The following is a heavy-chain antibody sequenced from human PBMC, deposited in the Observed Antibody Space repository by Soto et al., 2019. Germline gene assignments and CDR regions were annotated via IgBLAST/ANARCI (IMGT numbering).Heavy chain of an antibody. CDR2: IYSGGST. D-gene: IGHD4-17*01. Sequence: EVQLVESGGGLIQPGGSLRLSCAASGFTVSSNYMSWVRQAPGKGLEWVSLIYSGGSTYYADSVKGRFSISRDNSKNTLYLQMNSLRVEDTAVYYCAKDVGYGDYIDYGGQGTLVTVSS. CDR1: GFTVSSNY. J-gene: IGHJ4*02. CDR3: AKDVGYGDYIDY. V-gene: IGHV3-53*01.